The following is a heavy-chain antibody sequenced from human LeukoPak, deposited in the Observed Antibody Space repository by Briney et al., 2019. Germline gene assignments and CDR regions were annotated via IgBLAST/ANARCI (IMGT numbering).Heavy chain of an antibody. Sequence: GGSLRLSCAVSGFTVNNYWMHWVRQGPGKGLVWVSHINSDGSTIGYADSVKGRFTISRDSAKNTLYLEMNNLRAEDAAVCYCARGYNYRFDYWGQGTLVIVST. CDR2: INSDGSTI. J-gene: IGHJ4*02. CDR1: GFTVNNYW. V-gene: IGHV3-74*01. D-gene: IGHD1-20*01. CDR3: ARGYNYRFDY.